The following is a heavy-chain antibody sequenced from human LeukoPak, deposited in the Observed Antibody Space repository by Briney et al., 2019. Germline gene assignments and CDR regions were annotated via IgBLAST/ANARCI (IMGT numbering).Heavy chain of an antibody. Sequence: GGSLRLSCAASGFTFSSYGMHWVRQAPGKGLEWVAFIRYDGTNKYYADSVKGRFTISRDNSKNSLYLLMNSLRAEDTAVYYCARDRRENWFDPWGQGTLVTVSS. CDR2: IRYDGTNK. CDR1: GFTFSSYG. V-gene: IGHV3-30*02. CDR3: ARDRRENWFDP. J-gene: IGHJ5*02.